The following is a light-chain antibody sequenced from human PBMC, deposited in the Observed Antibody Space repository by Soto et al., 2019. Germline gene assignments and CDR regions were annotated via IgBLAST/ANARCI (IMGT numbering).Light chain of an antibody. CDR3: QQYGSTPRT. CDR1: QSVTGNY. V-gene: IGKV3-20*01. J-gene: IGKJ4*01. CDR2: GAS. Sequence: EIVLTQSPATLSLSPGARATLSCGASQSVTGNYLAWFQQRPGQAPRLLIYGASTRASGIPDRFSGSGSGTDFTLNISRLEPEDFAVYYCQQYGSTPRTFGGGTNVEIK.